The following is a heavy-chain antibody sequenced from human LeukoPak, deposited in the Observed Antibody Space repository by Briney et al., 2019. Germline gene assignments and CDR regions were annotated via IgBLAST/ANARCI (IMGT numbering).Heavy chain of an antibody. CDR2: IYYSGST. CDR1: GGSISSGDYY. J-gene: IGHJ4*02. V-gene: IGHV4-30-4*08. D-gene: IGHD3-10*01. CDR3: ARSGGSGSYYRYFDY. Sequence: SETLSLTCTVSGGSISSGDYYWSWIRQPPGKGLEWIGYIYYSGSTYYNPSLKSRVTISVDTSKNQFSLKLSSVTAADTAVYYCARSGGSGSYYRYFDYWGQGTLVTVSS.